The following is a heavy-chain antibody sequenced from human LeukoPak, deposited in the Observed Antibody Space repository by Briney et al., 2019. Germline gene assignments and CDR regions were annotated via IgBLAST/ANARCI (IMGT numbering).Heavy chain of an antibody. D-gene: IGHD3-22*01. V-gene: IGHV1-69*05. J-gene: IGHJ4*02. CDR1: GGTFSTYS. CDR3: ARAWGGDSSGYYQGGFDY. Sequence: SVKVSCKASGGTFSTYSISWVRQAPGQGLEWMGRIIPIFGTANYAQKFHGRVTITMDESTNTAYMELSSLTSEDTAVYYCARAWGGDSSGYYQGGFDYWGQGTLVTVSS. CDR2: IIPIFGTA.